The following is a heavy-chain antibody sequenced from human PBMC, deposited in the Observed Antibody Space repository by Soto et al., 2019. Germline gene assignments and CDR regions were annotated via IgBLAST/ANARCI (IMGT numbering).Heavy chain of an antibody. CDR2: IIPILGIA. CDR1: GGTFSSYT. D-gene: IGHD2-2*01. J-gene: IGHJ3*02. Sequence: SVKVSCKASGGTFSSYTISWVRQAPGQGLEWMGRIIPILGIANYAQKFQGRVTITADKSTSTAYMELSSLRSEDTAVYYCARAAGYCRSTRCLFDAFDIWGQGTMVT. CDR3: ARAAGYCRSTRCLFDAFDI. V-gene: IGHV1-69*02.